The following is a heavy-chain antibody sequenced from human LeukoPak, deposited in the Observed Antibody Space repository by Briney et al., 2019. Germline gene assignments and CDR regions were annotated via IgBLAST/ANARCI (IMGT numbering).Heavy chain of an antibody. V-gene: IGHV1-69*13. D-gene: IGHD3-22*01. CDR2: IIPIFGTA. CDR3: ARFYYDSSGYYWSDAFDI. CDR1: GGTFSSYA. J-gene: IGHJ3*02. Sequence: SVKVSCKASGGTFSSYAISWVRQAPGQGLEWMGGIIPIFGTANCAQKFQGRVTITADESTSTAYMELSSLRSEDTAVYYCARFYYDSSGYYWSDAFDIWGQGTMVTVSS.